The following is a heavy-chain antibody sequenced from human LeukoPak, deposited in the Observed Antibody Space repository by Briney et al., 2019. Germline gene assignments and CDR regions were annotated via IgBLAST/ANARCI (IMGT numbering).Heavy chain of an antibody. J-gene: IGHJ5*02. V-gene: IGHV3-23*01. CDR1: GFTFSSYA. CDR3: AKARSLSSIAARGWFDP. Sequence: GGSLRLSCAASGFTFSSYAMSWVRQAPGKGLEWVSAISGSGGSTYYADSVKGRFTISRDNSKNTLYLQMNSLRAEDTAVYYRAKARSLSSIAARGWFDPWGQGTLVTVSS. CDR2: ISGSGGST. D-gene: IGHD6-6*01.